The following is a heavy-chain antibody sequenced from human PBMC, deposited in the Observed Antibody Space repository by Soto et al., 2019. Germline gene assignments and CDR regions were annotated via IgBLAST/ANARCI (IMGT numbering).Heavy chain of an antibody. CDR3: ERDPELLRPNYDDY. J-gene: IGHJ4*02. CDR1: GGTFSSYT. CDR2: IIPILGIA. V-gene: IGHV1-69*08. D-gene: IGHD1-26*01. Sequence: QVQLVQSGAEVKKPGSSVKVSCKASGGTFSSYTISWVRQAPGQGLEWMGRIIPILGIANYAQKFQGRVTITANKSTSTAYMELSSMRSEDTAVYYCERDPELLRPNYDDYWGQGTLVTVSS.